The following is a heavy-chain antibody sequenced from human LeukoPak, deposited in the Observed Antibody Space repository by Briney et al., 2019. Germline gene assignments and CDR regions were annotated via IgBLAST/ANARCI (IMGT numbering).Heavy chain of an antibody. J-gene: IGHJ4*02. CDR1: GGSISSGNYY. Sequence: PSETLSLTCTVSGGSISSGNYYWSWIRQAAGKGLERIGRIHASGNTNYNPSLKSRVTISVDTSKNQFSLKLSSVTAADTALYYCARLSTGGLHYFDYWGQGTLVTVSS. V-gene: IGHV4-61*02. CDR2: IHASGNT. D-gene: IGHD7-27*01. CDR3: ARLSTGGLHYFDY.